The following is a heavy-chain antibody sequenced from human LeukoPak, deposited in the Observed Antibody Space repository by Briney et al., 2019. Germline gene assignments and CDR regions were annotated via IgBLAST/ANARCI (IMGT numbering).Heavy chain of an antibody. CDR1: GFTFSSYA. CDR3: AKHEPGEVIVPFDF. V-gene: IGHV3-30-3*02. J-gene: IGHJ4*02. D-gene: IGHD3-16*02. Sequence: GGSLRLSCAASGFTFSSYAMHWVRQAPGKGLEWVAVISYDGSNKYYADSVKGRFTISRDNSKNTLYLQMNSLRAEDTAVYYCAKHEPGEVIVPFDFWGQGTLVTVSS. CDR2: ISYDGSNK.